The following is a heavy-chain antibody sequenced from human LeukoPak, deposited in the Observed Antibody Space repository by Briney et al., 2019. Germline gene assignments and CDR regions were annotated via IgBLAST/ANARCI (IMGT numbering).Heavy chain of an antibody. Sequence: GGSLRLSCAASGFTFSSYGMHWVRQAPGKGLEWVAFIRYDGSNKYYADSVRGRFTISRDNSKNTLYLQMNSLRAEDTAVYYCAKGLKITMIVPFDYWGQGTLVTVSS. D-gene: IGHD3-22*01. CDR1: GFTFSSYG. CDR2: IRYDGSNK. J-gene: IGHJ4*02. CDR3: AKGLKITMIVPFDY. V-gene: IGHV3-30*02.